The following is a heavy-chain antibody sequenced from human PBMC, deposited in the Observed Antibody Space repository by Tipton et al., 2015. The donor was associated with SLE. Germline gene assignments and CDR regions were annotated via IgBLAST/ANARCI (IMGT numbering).Heavy chain of an antibody. CDR1: GFTFDDYA. V-gene: IGHV3-9*01. CDR3: AKSPKYSGSYSWFDP. D-gene: IGHD1-26*01. CDR2: ISWNSGGI. J-gene: IGHJ5*02. Sequence: SLRLSCAASGFTFDDYAMHWVRQAPGKGLEWVSGISWNSGGIGYADSVKGRFTISRDNAKNSLYLQMNSLRAEDTALYYCAKSPKYSGSYSWFDPWGQGTLVTVSS.